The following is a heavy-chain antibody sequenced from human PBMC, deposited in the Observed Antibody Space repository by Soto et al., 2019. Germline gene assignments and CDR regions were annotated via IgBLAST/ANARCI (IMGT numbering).Heavy chain of an antibody. CDR3: ARDENIVVVPAAIPFLFYCMDV. D-gene: IGHD2-2*02. CDR2: INAGNGNT. J-gene: IGHJ6*02. V-gene: IGHV1-3*01. CDR1: GYTFTSYA. Sequence: SVKVSCKASGYTFTSYAMHWVRQAPGQRLEWMGWINAGNGNTKYSQKFQGRVTITRDTSASTAYMELSSLRSEDTAVYYCARDENIVVVPAAIPFLFYCMDVWGQGTTVTVSS.